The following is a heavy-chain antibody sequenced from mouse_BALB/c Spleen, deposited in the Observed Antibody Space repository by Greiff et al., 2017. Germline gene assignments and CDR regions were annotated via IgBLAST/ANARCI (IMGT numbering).Heavy chain of an antibody. CDR3: ARDYGSLYYFDY. V-gene: IGHV1-87*01. CDR2: IYPGDGDT. Sequence: VQLQQSGAELARPGASVKLSCKASGYTFTSYWMQWVKQRPGQGLEWIGAIYPGDGDTRYTQKFKGKATLTADKSSSTAYMQLSSLASEDSAVYYCARDYGSLYYFDYWGQGTTLTVSS. J-gene: IGHJ2*01. CDR1: GYTFTSYW. D-gene: IGHD1-1*01.